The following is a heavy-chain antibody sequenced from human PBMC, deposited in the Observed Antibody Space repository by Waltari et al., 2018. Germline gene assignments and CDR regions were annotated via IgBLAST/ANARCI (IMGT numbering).Heavy chain of an antibody. V-gene: IGHV1-69*12. CDR2: IIPIFGTA. CDR3: ARDLSLCGGDCYSAFDI. CDR1: AGTFSSYA. Sequence: VQLVQSGAEVTKPGSSVKVSCQASAGTFSSYAISWVQQAPGQGLEWMGGIIPIFGTANYAQKFQGRVTITADEATSTAYMELSSLRSEDTAVYYCARDLSLCGGDCYSAFDIWGQGTMVTVSS. J-gene: IGHJ3*02. D-gene: IGHD2-21*02.